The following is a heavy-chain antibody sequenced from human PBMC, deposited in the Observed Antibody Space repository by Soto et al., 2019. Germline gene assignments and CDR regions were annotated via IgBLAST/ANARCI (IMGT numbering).Heavy chain of an antibody. CDR2: ISAYNGNT. CDR3: ARFVSRGGSYYRFDY. CDR1: GYTFTTYG. D-gene: IGHD1-26*01. J-gene: IGHJ4*02. V-gene: IGHV1-18*01. Sequence: ASVKVSCKASGYTFTTYGITWVRQAPGQGLEWMGWISAYNGNTNYAQKLQGRVTMTTDTSTSTAYMDLRSLRSDDTAVYYCARFVSRGGSYYRFDYWGQGTQVTVSS.